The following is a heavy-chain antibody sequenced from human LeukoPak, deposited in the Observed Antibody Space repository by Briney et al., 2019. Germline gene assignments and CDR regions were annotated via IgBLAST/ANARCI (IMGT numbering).Heavy chain of an antibody. J-gene: IGHJ4*02. CDR2: ISGSGGST. CDR1: GFTFSSYA. Sequence: GGSLRLSCAASGFTFSSYAMSWVRQAPGKGLEWVSAISGSGGSTYYADSVRGRFTISRDNPKNTLYLQMNSLRAEDTAVYYCAKDPSYRGYCSGGSCWDYWGQGTLVTVSS. CDR3: AKDPSYRGYCSGGSCWDY. D-gene: IGHD2-15*01. V-gene: IGHV3-23*01.